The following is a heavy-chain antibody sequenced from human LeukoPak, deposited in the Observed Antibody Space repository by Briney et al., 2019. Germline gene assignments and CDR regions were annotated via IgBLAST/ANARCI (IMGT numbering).Heavy chain of an antibody. V-gene: IGHV3-30-3*01. J-gene: IGHJ1*01. CDR1: GFTFSSYA. CDR3: TRAASDCSSTSCFTRYFQH. Sequence: GGSLRLSCAASGFTFSSYAMHWVRRAPGKELEWVAGISNDGTNKNYADSVKGRFTISRDNSKNTLYLQMNSLRAEDTALYYCTRAASDCSSTSCFTRYFQHWGQGILVTVSS. CDR2: ISNDGTNK. D-gene: IGHD2-2*01.